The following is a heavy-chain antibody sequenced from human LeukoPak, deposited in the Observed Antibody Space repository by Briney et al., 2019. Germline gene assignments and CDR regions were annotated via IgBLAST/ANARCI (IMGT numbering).Heavy chain of an antibody. CDR2: IYYSGST. CDR1: GGSISSYY. CDR3: AREISPVTGYSSGWRLFDY. J-gene: IGHJ4*02. V-gene: IGHV4-59*01. Sequence: SETPSLTCTVSGGSISSYYWSWIRQPPGKGLEWIGYIYYSGSTNYNPSLKSRVTISVDTSKNQFSLKLSSVTAADTAVYYCAREISPVTGYSSGWRLFDYWGQGTLVTVSS. D-gene: IGHD6-19*01.